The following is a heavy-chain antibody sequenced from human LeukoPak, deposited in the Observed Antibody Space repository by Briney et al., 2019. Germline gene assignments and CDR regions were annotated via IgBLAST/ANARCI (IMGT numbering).Heavy chain of an antibody. CDR1: GFTLTNHG. V-gene: IGHV3-23*01. CDR3: VKYGADV. J-gene: IGHJ6*02. D-gene: IGHD3-10*01. Sequence: PGGSLRLSCAVSGFTLTNHGVSWVRQPPGKGLEWVSAISGSDGSTYYADSVKGRFTISRDNSKNTLYLQMNSLRAEDTAVYYCVKYGADVWGQGTTVTVSS. CDR2: ISGSDGST.